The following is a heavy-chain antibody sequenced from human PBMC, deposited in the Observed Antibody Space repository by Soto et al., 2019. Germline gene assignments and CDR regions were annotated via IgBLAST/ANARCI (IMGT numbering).Heavy chain of an antibody. CDR2: ISYDGSNK. J-gene: IGHJ3*02. D-gene: IGHD3-22*01. V-gene: IGHV3-30*18. CDR1: GFTFSSYG. Sequence: QVQLVESGGGVVQPGRSLRLSCAASGFTFSSYGMHWVRQAPGKGLEWVAVISYDGSNKYYADSVKGRFTISRDNSKNTLYLQMNSLRAEDTAVYYCAKDYYDSSGAGAFDIWGQGTMVTVSS. CDR3: AKDYYDSSGAGAFDI.